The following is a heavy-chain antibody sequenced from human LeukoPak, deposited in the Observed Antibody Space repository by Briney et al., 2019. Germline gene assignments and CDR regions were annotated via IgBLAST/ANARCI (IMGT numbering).Heavy chain of an antibody. J-gene: IGHJ4*02. CDR1: GFTFSSYS. D-gene: IGHD3-22*01. CDR2: ISGSGGST. Sequence: PGGSLRLSCAASGFTFSSYSMNWVRQAPGKGLEWVSAISGSGGSTYYADSVKGRFTISRDNSKNTLYLQMNSLRAEDTAVYYCAKLVYYYDSSGYYYFDYWGQGTLVTVSS. CDR3: AKLVYYYDSSGYYYFDY. V-gene: IGHV3-23*01.